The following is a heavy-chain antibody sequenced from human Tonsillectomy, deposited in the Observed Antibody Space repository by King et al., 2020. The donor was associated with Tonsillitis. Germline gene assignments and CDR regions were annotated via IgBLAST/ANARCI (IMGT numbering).Heavy chain of an antibody. CDR2: IRYDGGNK. V-gene: IGHV3-30*02. D-gene: IGHD4-11*01. J-gene: IGHJ6*02. CDR3: AKELDYSDYDYSDYDYYYYGLDV. CDR1: GFTFITYA. Sequence: VQLVESGGGVVQPGGSLTLSCEAAGFTFITYAMHWVRRAPGKGLEWVAFIRYDGGNKNYADSVRGGFTISRDNSKNTLSLQMNTLRAEDTAVYYCAKELDYSDYDYSDYDYYYYGLDVWGQGTTVTVSS.